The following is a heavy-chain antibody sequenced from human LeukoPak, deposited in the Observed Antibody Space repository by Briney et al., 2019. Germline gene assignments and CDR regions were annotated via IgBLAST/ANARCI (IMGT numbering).Heavy chain of an antibody. Sequence: GGSLRLSCAASGFTFSSYWMSWVRQAPGKGLEWVANIKQDGSEKYYVDSVKGRFTISRDNAKNSLYLQMNSLRAEDTAVYYCARDIVVVPLVMGWFDPWGQGTLVTVSS. CDR3: ARDIVVVPLVMGWFDP. J-gene: IGHJ5*02. CDR1: GFTFSSYW. D-gene: IGHD2-2*01. CDR2: IKQDGSEK. V-gene: IGHV3-7*03.